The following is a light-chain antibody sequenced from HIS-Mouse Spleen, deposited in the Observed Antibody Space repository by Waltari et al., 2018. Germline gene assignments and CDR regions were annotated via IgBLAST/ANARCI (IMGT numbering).Light chain of an antibody. Sequence: SYVLPQPPSVSVATGKTARITTGGNNIGSKSVHWYQQKPSKAPVLVVYDESDRPTGVPELFSGSNSGNTATLAISRVGAGDEADYFWQVWDSSSDHVVFGGGTKLTVL. V-gene: IGLV3-21*03. CDR1: NIGSKS. CDR3: QVWDSSSDHVV. J-gene: IGLJ2*01. CDR2: DES.